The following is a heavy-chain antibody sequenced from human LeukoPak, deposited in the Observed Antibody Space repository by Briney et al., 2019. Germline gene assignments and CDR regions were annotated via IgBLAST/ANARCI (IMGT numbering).Heavy chain of an antibody. CDR1: GFTFSSYA. CDR3: ARAGGSYPYYYYYYGMDV. V-gene: IGHV3-30-3*01. D-gene: IGHD1-26*01. J-gene: IGHJ6*02. Sequence: GGSLRLSCAASGFTFSSYAMLWVRQAPGKGLEWVAVISYDGSNKYYADSVKGRFTISRDNSKNTLYLQMNSLRAEDTAVYYCARAGGSYPYYYYYYGMDVWGQGTTVTVSS. CDR2: ISYDGSNK.